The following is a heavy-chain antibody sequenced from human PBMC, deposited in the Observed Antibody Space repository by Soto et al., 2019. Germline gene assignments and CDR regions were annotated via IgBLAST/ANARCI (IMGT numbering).Heavy chain of an antibody. CDR2: IIPIFGTA. CDR3: ARDQSGRSPYYYYGMAV. V-gene: IGHV1-69*13. Sequence: SVKVSCKASGGTFSSYAISWVRQAPGQGLEWMGGIIPIFGTANYAQKFQGRVTITADESTSTAYMELSSLRSEDTAVYYCARDQSGRSPYYYYGMAVWGQGTTVTVS. CDR1: GGTFSSYA. J-gene: IGHJ6*02. D-gene: IGHD2-15*01.